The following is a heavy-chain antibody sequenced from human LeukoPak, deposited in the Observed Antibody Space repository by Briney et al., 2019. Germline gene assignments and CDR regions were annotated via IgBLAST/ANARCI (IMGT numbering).Heavy chain of an antibody. V-gene: IGHV3-20*04. CDR3: ARGGITIFGVVSYMDV. J-gene: IGHJ6*03. CDR1: GFTFGDYV. Sequence: GGSLRLSCTASGFTFGDYVMSWVRQAPGKGLEWVSGINWNGGSTGYADSVKGRFTISRDNAKNSLYLQMNSLRAEDTALYYCARGGITIFGVVSYMDVWGKGTTVTVSS. D-gene: IGHD3-3*01. CDR2: INWNGGST.